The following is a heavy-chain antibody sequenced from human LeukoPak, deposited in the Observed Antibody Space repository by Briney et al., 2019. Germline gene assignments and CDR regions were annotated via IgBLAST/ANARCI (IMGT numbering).Heavy chain of an antibody. J-gene: IGHJ4*02. D-gene: IGHD3-10*02. CDR1: GFTFSSSA. CDR2: ISGSGGST. Sequence: SGGSLRLSCAASGFTFSSSAMAWVRQAPGKGLEWVSTISGSGGSTYYGDSVKGRLTIFRDDSKNTLYLQMDSLRADDTAVYYCAKMFGGFKPDGGQEPLATVPS. V-gene: IGHV3-23*02. CDR3: AKMFGGFKPD.